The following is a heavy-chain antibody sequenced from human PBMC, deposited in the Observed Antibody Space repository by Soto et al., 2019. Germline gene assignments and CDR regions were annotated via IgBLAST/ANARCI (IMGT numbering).Heavy chain of an antibody. V-gene: IGHV1-69*05. CDR1: GGTFSNYP. D-gene: IGHD5-12*01. J-gene: IGHJ2*01. CDR3: ARGNHRWLQLWYFDL. CDR2: IIPIFGTV. Sequence: QVQLVQSGAEVKKPGSSVKVSCKASGGTFSNYPVSWVRQAPGQGLEWMGGIIPIFGTVNYAQKFQGRLTITTDESPSTAYRELSSLRSEDTAVYYCARGNHRWLQLWYFDLWGRGTRVTVSS.